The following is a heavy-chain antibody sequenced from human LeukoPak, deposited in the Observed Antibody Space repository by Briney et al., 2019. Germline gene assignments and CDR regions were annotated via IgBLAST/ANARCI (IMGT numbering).Heavy chain of an antibody. D-gene: IGHD3-22*01. CDR1: GYTFTSNY. V-gene: IGHV1-46*01. CDR2: ISPSGGST. Sequence: ASVKVPCKAFGYTFTSNYMHWVRRAPGQGLEWMGVISPSGGSTTYAQKFQGRVTLTRDMSTSTDYLELSSLRSEDTAVYYCARDTYYYDSSGYYLFDYWGQGTLVTVSS. J-gene: IGHJ4*02. CDR3: ARDTYYYDSSGYYLFDY.